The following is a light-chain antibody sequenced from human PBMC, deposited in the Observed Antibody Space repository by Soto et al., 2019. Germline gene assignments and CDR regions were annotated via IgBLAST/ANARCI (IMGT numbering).Light chain of an antibody. CDR3: MQTLKSCT. Sequence: DIVMTQSPLSLTVTPGEPASISCRSSQSLLHIDGHTYLDWYLQKPGQSPQLLIYLTSIRASGVPDRFSGSASGTDFTLRISSVEAEDVVLYYCMQTLKSCTFGQGTKVNIK. CDR1: QSLLHIDGHTY. V-gene: IGKV2-28*01. CDR2: LTS. J-gene: IGKJ1*01.